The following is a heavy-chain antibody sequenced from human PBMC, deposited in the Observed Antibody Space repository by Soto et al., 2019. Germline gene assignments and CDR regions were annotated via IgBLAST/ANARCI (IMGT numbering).Heavy chain of an antibody. Sequence: QITLKESGPTLVKPTQTFTLACTFSGFSLSTGGMGVGWIRQPPGKALEWLALIYLDDDKPYSPSLKSTHTITTDTSKNQVVPTMTTMDPADTATYYCAHYSSTSSFDYWGQGTLVTVSS. CDR1: GFSLSTGGMG. J-gene: IGHJ4*02. CDR3: AHYSSTSSFDY. CDR2: IYLDDDK. D-gene: IGHD6-13*01. V-gene: IGHV2-5*02.